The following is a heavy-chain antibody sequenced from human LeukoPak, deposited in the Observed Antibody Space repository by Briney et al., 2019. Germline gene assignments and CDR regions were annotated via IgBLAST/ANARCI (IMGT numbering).Heavy chain of an antibody. CDR2: IYYSGST. V-gene: IGHV4-59*08. CDR1: GGSISSYY. D-gene: IGHD6-13*01. J-gene: IGHJ2*01. Sequence: SETLSLTCTVSGGSISSYYWSWIRQPPGEGLEWIGFIYYSGSTNYNPSLKSRLTISVDTSKSQFSLRLSSVTAADTAVYYCTAASGSYWYFDLWGRGTLVTVSS. CDR3: TAASGSYWYFDL.